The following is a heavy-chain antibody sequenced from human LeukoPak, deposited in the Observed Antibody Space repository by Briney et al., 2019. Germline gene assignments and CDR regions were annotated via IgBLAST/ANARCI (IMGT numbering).Heavy chain of an antibody. Sequence: GGSLRLSCAASGFTFSTYGMHWVRQAPGKGLEWVAVISYDGSNKYYADSVKGRFTIPGDNSETTLYLQMNSLRAEDTAVYYCARDQISLPFWGQGALVTVSS. CDR2: ISYDGSNK. CDR1: GFTFSTYG. V-gene: IGHV3-30*03. CDR3: ARDQISLPF. D-gene: IGHD2/OR15-2a*01. J-gene: IGHJ4*02.